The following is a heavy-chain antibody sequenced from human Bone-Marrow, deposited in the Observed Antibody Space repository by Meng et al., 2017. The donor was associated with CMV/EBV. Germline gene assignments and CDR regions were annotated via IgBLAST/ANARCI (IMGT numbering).Heavy chain of an antibody. J-gene: IGHJ6*02. Sequence: GEYLKISCAASGFTFSSYWMHWVRQAPGKGLVWVSRINSDGSSTSYADSVKGRFTISRDNAKNTLYLQMNSLRAEDTAVYYCARTTYYYYGMDVWGQGTTVTVSS. V-gene: IGHV3-74*01. CDR1: GFTFSSYW. CDR3: ARTTYYYYGMDV. D-gene: IGHD1-14*01. CDR2: INSDGSST.